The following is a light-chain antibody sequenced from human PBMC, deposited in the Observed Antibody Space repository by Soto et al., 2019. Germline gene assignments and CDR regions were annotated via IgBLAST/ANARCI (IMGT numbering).Light chain of an antibody. J-gene: IGKJ1*01. Sequence: DIQRTRGRPTRSGSLRERIVIXTRASQTISSWLAWYQQKPGKAPKLLIYKASTLKSGVPSRSSGSGSGTEFTLTISSLQPDDFATYYCQHYNSYSEAFGQGTQVDIK. CDR2: KAS. V-gene: IGKV1-5*03. CDR3: QHYNSYSEA. CDR1: QTISSW.